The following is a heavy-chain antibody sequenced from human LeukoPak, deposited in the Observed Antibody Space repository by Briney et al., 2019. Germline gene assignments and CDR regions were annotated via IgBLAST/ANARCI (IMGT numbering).Heavy chain of an antibody. J-gene: IGHJ3*02. Sequence: SETLSLTCTVSGGSISGYYWSWIRQPPGQGLEWIGCISYSGSTKYNPSLKSRVSISLDTSKKQFSLHLSSVTAADTAVYYCVRDFDAWSAIDIWGQGTMVTVSS. CDR3: VRDFDAWSAIDI. V-gene: IGHV4-59*01. D-gene: IGHD3-3*01. CDR2: ISYSGST. CDR1: GGSISGYY.